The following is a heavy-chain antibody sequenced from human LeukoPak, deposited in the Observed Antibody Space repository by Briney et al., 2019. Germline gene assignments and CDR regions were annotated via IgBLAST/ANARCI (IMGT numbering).Heavy chain of an antibody. Sequence: SETLSLTCTVSGGSISSSSYYWGCIRQPPGKGLEWIGSIYYSGSTYYNPSLKSRVTISVDTSKNQFSLKLSSVTAADTAVYYCARHRYYYRSGSYYGAPYYMDVWGKGTTVTISS. CDR3: ARHRYYYRSGSYYGAPYYMDV. D-gene: IGHD3-10*01. V-gene: IGHV4-39*01. CDR1: GGSISSSSYY. J-gene: IGHJ6*03. CDR2: IYYSGST.